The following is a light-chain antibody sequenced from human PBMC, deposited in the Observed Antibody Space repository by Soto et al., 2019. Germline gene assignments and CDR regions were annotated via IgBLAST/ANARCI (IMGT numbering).Light chain of an antibody. CDR1: QSIGTS. CDR2: SAS. J-gene: IGKJ3*01. Sequence: DFQMTQSPSSLSASVGDRVSITCRASQSIGTSLNWYQQKPGKAPTLLIYSASTLQGGGPSRFSGGGSGTDFTLTISSLQPEDFATYYCQQSYTAPFTFGPGTKVDGK. CDR3: QQSYTAPFT. V-gene: IGKV1-39*01.